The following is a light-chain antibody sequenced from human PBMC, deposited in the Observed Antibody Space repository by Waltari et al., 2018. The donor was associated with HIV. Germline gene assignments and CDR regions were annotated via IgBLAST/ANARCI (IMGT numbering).Light chain of an antibody. CDR1: SSDIGAYDS. CDR2: EVT. CDR3: SSYGDSLRVL. J-gene: IGLJ3*02. V-gene: IGLV2-8*01. Sequence: QSALTQPPSASGSLGQSVTISCTGSSSDIGAYDSVSWFQQHPRSAPKLLLSEVTRLPSTVSDRFSGSRSGSTAFLTVAGLQPDDEATYFCSSYGDSLRVLFGGGTNVTVL.